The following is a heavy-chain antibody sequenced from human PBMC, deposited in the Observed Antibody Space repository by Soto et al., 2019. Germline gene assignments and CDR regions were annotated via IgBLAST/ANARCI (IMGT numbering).Heavy chain of an antibody. J-gene: IGHJ5*02. CDR2: IYYSGST. V-gene: IGHV4-31*03. Sequence: QVQLQESGPGLVKPSQTLSLTCTVSGGSISSGGYYWSWIRQHPGKGLEWIGYIYYSGSTYYNPSIKSRVTKSAATSKNQFSLKLSSVTAADTAVYYCARVFRDFDWSFDPWGQGTLVTVSS. CDR3: ARVFRDFDWSFDP. CDR1: GGSISSGGYY. D-gene: IGHD3-9*01.